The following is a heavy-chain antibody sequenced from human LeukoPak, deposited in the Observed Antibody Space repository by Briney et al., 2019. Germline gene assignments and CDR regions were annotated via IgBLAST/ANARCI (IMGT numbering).Heavy chain of an antibody. D-gene: IGHD1-26*01. J-gene: IGHJ3*02. CDR1: GGSISSYY. Sequence: SETLSLTCTVSGGSISSYYWSWIRQPAGKGLESIGHISTSGSTNYNPSLKSRVTMSVDTSKNQFSLKLSSVTAADTAFYYCARYIVSYPHDAFDIWGQGTMVTVSS. CDR3: ARYIVSYPHDAFDI. V-gene: IGHV4-4*07. CDR2: ISTSGST.